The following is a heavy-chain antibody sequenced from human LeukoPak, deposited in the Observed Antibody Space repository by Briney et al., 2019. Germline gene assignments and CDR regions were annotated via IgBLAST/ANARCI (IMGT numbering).Heavy chain of an antibody. D-gene: IGHD6-19*01. V-gene: IGHV3-23*01. Sequence: PGGSLRLSCAASGFTFSSYAMSWVRQAPGEGLEWLSTISGSGGSTYYADSVKGRFTISRDNSKKTLDLQMNSLRAEDTAVYYCAKDAPGAGGFDYWGQGTLVTVSS. CDR3: AKDAPGAGGFDY. J-gene: IGHJ4*02. CDR1: GFTFSSYA. CDR2: ISGSGGST.